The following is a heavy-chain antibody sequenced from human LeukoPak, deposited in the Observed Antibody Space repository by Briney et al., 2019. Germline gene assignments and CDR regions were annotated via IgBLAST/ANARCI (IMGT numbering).Heavy chain of an antibody. D-gene: IGHD6-13*01. V-gene: IGHV1-2*02. CDR2: INPNSGGT. CDR3: ATTELGAAAGTWTFDY. J-gene: IGHJ4*02. CDR1: GYTFTGYY. Sequence: GASVKVSCKASGYTFTGYYMHWVRQAPGQGLEWMGWINPNSGGTNYAQKFQGRVTMTRDTSISTAYMELSRLRSDDTAVYYCATTELGAAAGTWTFDYWGQGTLVTVSS.